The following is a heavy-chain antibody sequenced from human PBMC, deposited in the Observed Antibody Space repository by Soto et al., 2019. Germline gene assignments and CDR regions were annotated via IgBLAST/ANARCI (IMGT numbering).Heavy chain of an antibody. J-gene: IGHJ4*02. CDR3: ARQEAGTDY. V-gene: IGHV3-30*03. CDR1: GFTFSTYG. Sequence: QVQLVESGGGVVQPGRSLRLSCAAAGFTFSTYGMNWVRQAPGKGPEWVAIISSDGSATHYADSVKGRFTISRDNSRSTLYLQMNSLIVADKAVDYCARQEAGTDYWGKGTLVTVSS. D-gene: IGHD6-19*01. CDR2: ISSDGSAT.